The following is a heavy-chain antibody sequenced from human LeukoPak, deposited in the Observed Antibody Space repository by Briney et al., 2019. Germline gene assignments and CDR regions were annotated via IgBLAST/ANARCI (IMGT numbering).Heavy chain of an antibody. Sequence: SVKVSCKASGGTFSSYAISWVRQAPGQGLEWMGGIIPIFGTANYAQKFQGRVTITADKSTSTAYMELSSLRSEDTAVYYCARDIAGYYDILTGYHYYYYMDVWGKGTTVTVSS. CDR3: ARDIAGYYDILTGYHYYYYMDV. J-gene: IGHJ6*03. CDR2: IIPIFGTA. CDR1: GGTFSSYA. V-gene: IGHV1-69*06. D-gene: IGHD3-9*01.